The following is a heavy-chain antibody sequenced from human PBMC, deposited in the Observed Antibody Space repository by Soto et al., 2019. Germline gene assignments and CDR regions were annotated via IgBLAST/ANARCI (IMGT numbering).Heavy chain of an antibody. D-gene: IGHD6-25*01. CDR1: GFTFNNYA. CDR2: VTGSGGTT. V-gene: IGHV3-23*01. CDR3: ARVSWYNSGHEGFDI. Sequence: EVQLLESGGGLVQPGGSLRLSCAASGFTFNNYAMSWVRQAPGKGLEWVSAVTGSGGTTYYADFVKGRFTISRDNSKNTVDLQMNSLRAEDTAVYYCARVSWYNSGHEGFDIWGLGTMVTVSS. J-gene: IGHJ3*02.